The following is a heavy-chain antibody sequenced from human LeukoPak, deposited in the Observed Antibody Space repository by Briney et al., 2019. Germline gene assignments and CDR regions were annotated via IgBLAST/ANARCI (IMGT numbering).Heavy chain of an antibody. D-gene: IGHD3-3*01. J-gene: IGHJ4*02. CDR2: IYYSGST. V-gene: IGHV4-59*11. Sequence: SETLSLTCTASGGSISSHYWSWIRQPPGKGLEWIGYIYYSGSTTYNPSLKSRVTISVDTSKNQFSLKLSSVTAADTAVYYCARVDITIFGVVITAVFDYWGQGTLVTVSS. CDR3: ARVDITIFGVVITAVFDY. CDR1: GGSISSHY.